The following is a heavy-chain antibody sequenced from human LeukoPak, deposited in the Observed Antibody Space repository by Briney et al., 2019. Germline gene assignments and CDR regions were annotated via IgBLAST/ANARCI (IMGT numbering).Heavy chain of an antibody. Sequence: PGGSLRLSCAASRFTFNTYAVNWVRQAPGKGLEWVSAISGNGDITYYADSVRGRFTISRDNSKNTLYLQMNSLRAEDTAVYYCARDDYGDNGIDYWGQGTLVTVSS. D-gene: IGHD4-17*01. J-gene: IGHJ4*02. CDR1: RFTFNTYA. V-gene: IGHV3-23*01. CDR2: ISGNGDIT. CDR3: ARDDYGDNGIDY.